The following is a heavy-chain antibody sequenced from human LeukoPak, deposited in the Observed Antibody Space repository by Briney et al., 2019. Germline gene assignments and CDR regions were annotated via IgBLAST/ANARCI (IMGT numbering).Heavy chain of an antibody. CDR2: VAHDSTTI. CDR3: ARATRNGYDY. CDR1: GFTFRIYG. D-gene: IGHD5-24*01. J-gene: IGHJ4*02. V-gene: IGHV3-48*04. Sequence: PGGSLRLSCSASGFTFRIYGMTWVRQAPGKGPEWVSYVAHDSTTIYYKDAVKGRFTMSRDNARTSLYLQMTSLRAEDTAMYYCARATRNGYDYWGQGTLVTVSS.